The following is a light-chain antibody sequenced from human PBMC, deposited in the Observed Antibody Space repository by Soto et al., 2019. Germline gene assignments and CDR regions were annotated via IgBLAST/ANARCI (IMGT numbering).Light chain of an antibody. V-gene: IGKV1-39*01. CDR2: AAS. J-gene: IGKJ2*01. CDR3: QQSYSTPQT. Sequence: DIQMTQSPSSLSASVGDRVTITCRASQSISSYLNWYQQKPGKAPKLLIYAASSLQSVVPSRFSGSGSGTDFTLTISRLQPEDFATYYCQQSYSTPQTFGQGTKLEIK. CDR1: QSISSY.